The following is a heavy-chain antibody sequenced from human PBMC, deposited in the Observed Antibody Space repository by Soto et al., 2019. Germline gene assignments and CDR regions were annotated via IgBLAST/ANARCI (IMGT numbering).Heavy chain of an antibody. J-gene: IGHJ3*02. Sequence: PSETLSLTCTVSGGSISSYYWSWIRQPPGKGLEWIGYIYYSGSTNYNPSLKSRVTISVGTSKNQFSLKLSSVSAADTAVYYCARGRAAAGTGACDIWGQGTMVTVSS. CDR1: GGSISSYY. CDR2: IYYSGST. V-gene: IGHV4-59*01. CDR3: ARGRAAAGTGACDI. D-gene: IGHD6-13*01.